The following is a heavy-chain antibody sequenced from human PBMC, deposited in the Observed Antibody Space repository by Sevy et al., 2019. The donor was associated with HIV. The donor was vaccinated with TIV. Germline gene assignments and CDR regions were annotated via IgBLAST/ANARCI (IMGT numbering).Heavy chain of an antibody. Sequence: WGSLRLSCAASGFTFSSYAMSWVRQAPGKGLEWVSAISGSGGSTYYADSVKGRFTISRDNSKNTLYLQMNSLRAEDTALYYCAKDTIAAAGNKNYYYYGMDVWGQGTTVTVSS. CDR1: GFTFSSYA. D-gene: IGHD6-13*01. J-gene: IGHJ6*02. V-gene: IGHV3-23*01. CDR3: AKDTIAAAGNKNYYYYGMDV. CDR2: ISGSGGST.